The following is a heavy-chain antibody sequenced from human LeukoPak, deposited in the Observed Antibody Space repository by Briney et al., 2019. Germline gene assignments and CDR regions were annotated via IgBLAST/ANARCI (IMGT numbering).Heavy chain of an antibody. CDR2: ITGDGGKT. CDR3: VRDHNYSFDY. V-gene: IGHV3-43*02. Sequence: GGSLTLSCAASGFTFDDYAIHWVRQPPGKGLEWVSLITGDGGKTDYADSVKGRFTISRDNSKNSLYLQMNSLRDEDTAVYHCVRDHNYSFDYWGQGTLVTVSS. D-gene: IGHD1-1*01. CDR1: GFTFDDYA. J-gene: IGHJ4*02.